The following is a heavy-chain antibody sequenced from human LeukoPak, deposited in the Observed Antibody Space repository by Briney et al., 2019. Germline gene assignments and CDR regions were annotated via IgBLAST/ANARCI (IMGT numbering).Heavy chain of an antibody. CDR1: GFTFSSYA. V-gene: IGHV3-23*01. CDR3: AKGSVELRKPYYYYGMDV. Sequence: GGSLRLSCAASGFTFSSYAMSWVRQAPGKGLEWVSAISGSGGSTYYADSVKGRFTISRDNSKNTLYLQMNSLRAEDTAVYYCAKGSVELRKPYYYYGMDVWGQGTTVTVSS. CDR2: ISGSGGST. D-gene: IGHD1-7*01. J-gene: IGHJ6*02.